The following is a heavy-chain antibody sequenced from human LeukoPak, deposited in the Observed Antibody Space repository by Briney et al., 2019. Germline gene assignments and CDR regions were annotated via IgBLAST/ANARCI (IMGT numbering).Heavy chain of an antibody. J-gene: IGHJ5*01. CDR3: ARGRFYYASGSFNWFDS. CDR2: IYYSGNT. CDR1: GGSISSSSFY. V-gene: IGHV4-39*07. Sequence: SETLSLTCTVSGGSISSSSFYWGWVRQPPGKGLEWIGSIYYSGNTYYNPSLKSRVTISVDTSKNQFSLNLSSVTAADTTVYYCARGRFYYASGSFNWFDSWGLGTLVTVSS. D-gene: IGHD3-10*01.